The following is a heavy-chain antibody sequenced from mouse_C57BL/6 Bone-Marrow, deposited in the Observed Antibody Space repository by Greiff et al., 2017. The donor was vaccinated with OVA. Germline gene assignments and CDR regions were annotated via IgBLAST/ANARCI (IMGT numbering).Heavy chain of an antibody. CDR2: IYPGNSDT. J-gene: IGHJ1*03. V-gene: IGHV1-5*01. CDR3: TKTPPYGSSYWYFDV. D-gene: IGHD1-1*01. Sequence: EVQGVESGTVLARPGASVKMSCKTSGYTFTSYWMHWVKQRPGQGLEWIGAIYPGNSDTSYNQKFKGKAKLTAVTSASTAYMELSSLTNEDSAVYYCTKTPPYGSSYWYFDVWGTGTTVTVSS. CDR1: GYTFTSYW.